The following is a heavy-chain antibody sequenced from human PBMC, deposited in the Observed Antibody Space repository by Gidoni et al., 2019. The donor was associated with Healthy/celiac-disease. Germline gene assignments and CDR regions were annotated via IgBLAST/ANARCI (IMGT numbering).Heavy chain of an antibody. Sequence: EVQLLESGGGLVQPVGSLRLSCAASGFTFSSYAMSWVRQAPGKGLEWVSAISGSGGSTYYADSVKGRFTISRDNSKNTLYLQMNSLRAEDTAVYYCAKDQRQDGYSSSWYYFDYWGQGTLVTVSS. CDR3: AKDQRQDGYSSSWYYFDY. J-gene: IGHJ4*02. CDR1: GFTFSSYA. V-gene: IGHV3-23*01. D-gene: IGHD6-13*01. CDR2: ISGSGGST.